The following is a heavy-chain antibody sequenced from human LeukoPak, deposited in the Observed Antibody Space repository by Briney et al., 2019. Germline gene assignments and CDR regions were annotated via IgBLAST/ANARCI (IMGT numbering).Heavy chain of an antibody. Sequence: GGSLRLSCAASEFTFSNYGMHWVRQAPGKGLEWVAFIRYDGSNKYYADSVKGRFTISRDNSENTLYLQMNSLRAEDTAVYYCAKGASSTGDSLNRWGQGTLVTVSS. CDR2: IRYDGSNK. J-gene: IGHJ4*02. CDR1: EFTFSNYG. V-gene: IGHV3-30*02. D-gene: IGHD1-14*01. CDR3: AKGASSTGDSLNR.